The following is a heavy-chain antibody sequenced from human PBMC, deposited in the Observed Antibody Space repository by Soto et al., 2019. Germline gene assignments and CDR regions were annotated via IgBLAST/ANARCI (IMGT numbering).Heavy chain of an antibody. Sequence: QVLLVESGGGVVQPGRSLRLSCAASGFIFSNYAMQWVRQAPGKGLEWVAAISYDGNEQYYADSVKGRFTISRDNSKLYLQMNSLRGDDTAVYHCARDLRPGAAPWQEYCQYWGQGTRVTVSS. D-gene: IGHD6-13*01. CDR1: GFIFSNYA. V-gene: IGHV3-30-3*01. CDR2: ISYDGNEQ. J-gene: IGHJ1*01. CDR3: ARDLRPGAAPWQEYCQY.